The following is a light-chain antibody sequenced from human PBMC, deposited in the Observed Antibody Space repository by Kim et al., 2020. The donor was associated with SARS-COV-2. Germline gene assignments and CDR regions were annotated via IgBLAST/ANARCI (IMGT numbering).Light chain of an antibody. Sequence: SASWGDRVTITWRASQGISTYLAWFQQKPGTVPKRLIYRASSLQSGVPSRFSGSGSGTEFTLTISSLQPEDFATYYCLQHSSYPPTFGQGTKLEI. J-gene: IGKJ2*01. CDR3: LQHSSYPPT. CDR1: QGISTY. V-gene: IGKV1-17*03. CDR2: RAS.